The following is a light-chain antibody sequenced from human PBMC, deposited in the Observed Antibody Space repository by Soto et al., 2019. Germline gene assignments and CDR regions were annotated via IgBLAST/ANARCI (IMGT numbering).Light chain of an antibody. CDR1: SSDVGGYDY. CDR3: SSYTSSGTVV. CDR2: DVS. V-gene: IGLV2-14*01. Sequence: QSVLTQPASVSGSPGQSITISCTGTSSDVGGYDYVSWYQQYPGKAPKLMIYDVSNRPSGVSNRFSGSKSDNTASLTISGLQAEDEGDYYCSSYTSSGTVVFGGGTKLTVL. J-gene: IGLJ3*02.